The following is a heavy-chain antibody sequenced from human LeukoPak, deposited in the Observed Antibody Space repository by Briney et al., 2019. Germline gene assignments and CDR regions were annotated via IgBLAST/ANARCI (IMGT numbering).Heavy chain of an antibody. J-gene: IGHJ4*02. V-gene: IGHV3-30*03. CDR1: GFTFSSYS. CDR3: ARSADFYGSGSYYIGY. Sequence: GGSLRLSCAASGFTFSSYSMNWVRQAPGKGLEWVAVISYDGSNKYYADSVKGRFTISRDNSKNTLYLQMNSLRAEDTAVYYCARSADFYGSGSYYIGYWGQGTLVTVSS. CDR2: ISYDGSNK. D-gene: IGHD3-10*01.